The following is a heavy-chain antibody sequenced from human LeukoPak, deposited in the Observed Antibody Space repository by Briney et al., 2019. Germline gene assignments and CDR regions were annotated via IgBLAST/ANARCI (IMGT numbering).Heavy chain of an antibody. CDR3: ARGHSITIFH. V-gene: IGHV4-30-4*08. CDR2: IYYSGST. Sequence: ASETLSLTCTVSGGSISSGDYYWSWIRQSPGKGLEWIGYIYYSGSTYYNPSLKSRVTISVDTSKNQFSLKLSSVTAADTAVYYCARGHSITIFHWGQGTLVTVSS. CDR1: GGSISSGDYY. J-gene: IGHJ4*02. D-gene: IGHD3-3*01.